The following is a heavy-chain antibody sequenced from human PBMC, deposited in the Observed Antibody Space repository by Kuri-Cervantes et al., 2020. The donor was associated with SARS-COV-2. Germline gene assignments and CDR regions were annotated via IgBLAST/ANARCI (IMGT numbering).Heavy chain of an antibody. J-gene: IGHJ4*02. Sequence: ESLKISCTVSGGSISTYYWSWIRQPPGKGLEWIGYLYYSGSTNYNPSLKSRVTISLDTSKNQFSLKLSSVTAADTAAYYCATGSYYVAYDYWGQGTLVTVSS. V-gene: IGHV4-59*01. CDR1: GGSISTYY. CDR3: ATGSYYVAYDY. CDR2: LYYSGST. D-gene: IGHD1-26*01.